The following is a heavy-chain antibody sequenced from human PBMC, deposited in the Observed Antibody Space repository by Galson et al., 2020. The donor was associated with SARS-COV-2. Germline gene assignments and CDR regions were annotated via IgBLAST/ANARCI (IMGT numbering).Heavy chain of an antibody. Sequence: SETLTLTCTASGVTISSGSYYWSRNRPPAGKGLEWTGRINSSGSYNYNPSLKSRVTISVDTSKTQYSLKLSSVTAAGTAVYYCARGIVYYYGMDVWGQGTTVTVSS. CDR1: GVTISSGSYY. CDR3: ARGIVYYYGMDV. V-gene: IGHV4-61*02. CDR2: INSSGSY. J-gene: IGHJ6*02. D-gene: IGHD3-16*02.